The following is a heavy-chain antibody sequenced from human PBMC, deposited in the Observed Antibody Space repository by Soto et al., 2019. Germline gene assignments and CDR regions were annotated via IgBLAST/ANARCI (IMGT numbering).Heavy chain of an antibody. Sequence: PGGSLRLSCSASGFTFSSYAMHWGRQAPGKGLEYVSAISSNGGSTYYADSVKGRFTISRDNSKNTLYLQMSSLRAEDTAVYYCVKGIAARPGLNWFDPWGQGNLVTVSS. V-gene: IGHV3-64D*08. CDR1: GFTFSSYA. CDR2: ISSNGGST. CDR3: VKGIAARPGLNWFDP. D-gene: IGHD6-6*01. J-gene: IGHJ5*02.